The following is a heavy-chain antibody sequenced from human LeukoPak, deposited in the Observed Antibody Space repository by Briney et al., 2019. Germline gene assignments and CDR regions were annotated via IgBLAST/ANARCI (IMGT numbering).Heavy chain of an antibody. CDR3: ARDITPGYYDSSGYYDY. D-gene: IGHD3-22*01. Sequence: ASVKVSCKASGYTFTSYGIIWVRQAPGQGLEWMGWISAYNGNTNYAQKLQGRVTMTTDTSTSTAYMELRSLRSDDTAVYYCARDITPGYYDSSGYYDYWGQGTLVTVSS. J-gene: IGHJ4*02. CDR2: ISAYNGNT. CDR1: GYTFTSYG. V-gene: IGHV1-18*01.